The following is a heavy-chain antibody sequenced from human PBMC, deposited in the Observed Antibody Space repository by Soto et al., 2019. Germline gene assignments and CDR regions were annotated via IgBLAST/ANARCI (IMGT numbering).Heavy chain of an antibody. Sequence: SETLSLTCSVSGASITTYYWSWIRQPPGKGLGWIGSISYSGSTKYNPSLESRVMISLDTSKNQFSLRLTSVTAADTALYYCARDWDSSGLFDPWGQGALVTVSS. CDR3: ARDWDSSGLFDP. D-gene: IGHD3-10*01. CDR2: ISYSGST. CDR1: GASITTYY. V-gene: IGHV4-59*01. J-gene: IGHJ5*02.